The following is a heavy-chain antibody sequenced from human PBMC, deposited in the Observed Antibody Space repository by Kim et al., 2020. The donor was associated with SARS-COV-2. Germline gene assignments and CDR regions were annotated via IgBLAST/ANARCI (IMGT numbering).Heavy chain of an antibody. V-gene: IGHV3-9*01. CDR3: AKDPEWELNPYYFDS. J-gene: IGHJ4*02. D-gene: IGHD1-26*01. Sequence: GGSLRLSCAASGFTFDDYAMHWVRQAPGKGLEWVSGISWNSGSIGYADSVKGRFTISRDNAKNSLYLQMNSLRAEDTALYYCAKDPEWELNPYYFDSWGQGTLVTVSS. CDR2: ISWNSGSI. CDR1: GFTFDDYA.